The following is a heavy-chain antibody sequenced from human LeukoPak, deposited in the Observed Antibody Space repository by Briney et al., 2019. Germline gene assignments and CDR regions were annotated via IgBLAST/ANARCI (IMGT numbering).Heavy chain of an antibody. CDR1: GFTFSSFW. Sequence: GGSLRLSCAASGFTFSSFWMSWVRQAPGKGLEWVATIKQDGSEIYYVDAVKGRFTISRDNAKNSLFLRMNSLRAEDTAVYYCARQTSGRYSARFEPWGEGILVTVSS. J-gene: IGHJ5*02. CDR3: ARQTSGRYSARFEP. V-gene: IGHV3-7*01. CDR2: IKQDGSEI. D-gene: IGHD6-19*01.